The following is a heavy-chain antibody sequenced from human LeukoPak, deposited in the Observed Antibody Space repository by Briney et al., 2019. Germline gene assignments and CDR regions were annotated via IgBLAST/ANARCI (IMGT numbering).Heavy chain of an antibody. CDR2: IYYSGST. V-gene: IGHV4-59*01. D-gene: IGHD3-10*01. CDR3: ARERLWFGELSSWFDP. Sequence: SETLSLTCTVSGGSISSYYWSWIRQPPGKGLEWIGYIYYSGSTNYNPSLKSRVTISVDTSKNQFSLELSSVTAADTAVYYCARERLWFGELSSWFDPWGQGTLVTVSS. CDR1: GGSISSYY. J-gene: IGHJ5*02.